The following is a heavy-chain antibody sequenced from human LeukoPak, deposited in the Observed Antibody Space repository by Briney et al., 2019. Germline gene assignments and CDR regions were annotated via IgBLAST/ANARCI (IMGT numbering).Heavy chain of an antibody. CDR1: GFTFSSYS. J-gene: IGHJ4*02. CDR3: AKSLLKYYFDY. CDR2: VSSTSSFI. Sequence: GGSLRLSCAASGFTFSSYSINWVRQAPGKGLEWVSCVSSTSSFIYYADSVKGRFTISRDNAKNSLYLQMNSLRAEDTAVYYCAKSLLKYYFDYWGQGTLVTVSS. V-gene: IGHV3-21*04.